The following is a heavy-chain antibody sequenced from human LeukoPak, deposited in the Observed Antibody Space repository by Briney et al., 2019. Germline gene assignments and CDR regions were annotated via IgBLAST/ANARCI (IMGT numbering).Heavy chain of an antibody. D-gene: IGHD3-22*01. CDR3: ATGSGYYYDH. J-gene: IGHJ4*02. Sequence: GGSLRLSCAASGFIFSSYGMHWVRQAPGKGLEWVAVAYHDEWPGNSKYYVDSVKGRFTVSRDNPKSTLYLQMSSLRAEDTAVYYCATGSGYYYDHWGQGTLVTVSS. CDR2: AYHDEWPGNSK. V-gene: IGHV3-33*01. CDR1: GFIFSSYG.